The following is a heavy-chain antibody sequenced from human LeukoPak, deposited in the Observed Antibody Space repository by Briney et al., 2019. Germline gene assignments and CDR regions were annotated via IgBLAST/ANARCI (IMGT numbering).Heavy chain of an antibody. CDR1: GGSITSHY. CDR2: VYYSGTT. D-gene: IGHD5-24*01. J-gene: IGHJ4*02. V-gene: IGHV4-59*11. CDR3: ARGRGRDGDNLTS. Sequence: PSETLSLTCTVSGGSITSHYWSWVRQPPGKGLEWIGYVYYSGTTNYNPSFRSRVSISVDTSKNQFSLKLTSVTAADTAVYYCARGRGRDGDNLTSWGQGTLVTVSS.